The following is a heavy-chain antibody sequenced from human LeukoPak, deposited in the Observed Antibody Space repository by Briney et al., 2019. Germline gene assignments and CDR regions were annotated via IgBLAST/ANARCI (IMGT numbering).Heavy chain of an antibody. J-gene: IGHJ4*02. Sequence: GGSLRLSCAASGFTFSTYSMHWVRQAPGKGLEWVAVISYDGTNKYYRDSVKGRPTITTDNSKDTVYLQINSLGVEDTGVYYSARDGGAHWGQGTLVTVSS. CDR2: ISYDGTNK. V-gene: IGHV3-30*04. CDR3: ARDGGAH. D-gene: IGHD3-16*01. CDR1: GFTFSTYS.